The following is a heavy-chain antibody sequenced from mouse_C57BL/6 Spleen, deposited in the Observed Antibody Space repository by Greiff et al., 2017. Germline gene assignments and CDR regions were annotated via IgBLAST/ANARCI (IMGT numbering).Heavy chain of an antibody. D-gene: IGHD2-2*01. Sequence: EVQGVESGGGLVKPGGSLKLSCAASGFTFSDYGMHWVRQAPEKGLEWVAYISRGSSTNYYADTVKGRFTISRDNAKNTLFLQMTSLRSEDTAMYYCAKGGYDGMAYWGQGTLVTVSA. J-gene: IGHJ3*01. CDR1: GFTFSDYG. CDR3: AKGGYDGMAY. CDR2: ISRGSSTN. V-gene: IGHV5-17*01.